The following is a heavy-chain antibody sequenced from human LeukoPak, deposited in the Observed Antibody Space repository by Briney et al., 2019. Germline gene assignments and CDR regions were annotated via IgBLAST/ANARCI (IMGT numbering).Heavy chain of an antibody. CDR2: IKRDGSGK. V-gene: IGHV3-7*01. CDR1: GFIFSNYW. Sequence: GGSLRLSCAPSGFIFSNYWMSWVRQAPGKGLEWVAMIKRDGSGKCYVGSAKGRFTISRDNAKNSLYLQMNSLRAEDTAVYYCGVSVVIPAAFDHWGQGTLVTVSS. J-gene: IGHJ4*02. CDR3: GVSVVIPAAFDH. D-gene: IGHD2-2*01.